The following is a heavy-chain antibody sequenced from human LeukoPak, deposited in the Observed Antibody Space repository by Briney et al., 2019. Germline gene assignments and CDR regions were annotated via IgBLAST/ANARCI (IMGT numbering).Heavy chain of an antibody. V-gene: IGHV4-59*01. Sequence: SETLSLTCTVAGGSLSSYYWPCFRQPPGKGLEWIGYIYDSGSPNYNPSLKSRVTISLDTSKNQFSLMLNSVTPADTAVYFCARDGGRRGWLHPWGQGTLVTVSS. J-gene: IGHJ5*02. CDR3: ARDGGRRGWLHP. CDR1: GGSLSSYY. CDR2: IYDSGSP.